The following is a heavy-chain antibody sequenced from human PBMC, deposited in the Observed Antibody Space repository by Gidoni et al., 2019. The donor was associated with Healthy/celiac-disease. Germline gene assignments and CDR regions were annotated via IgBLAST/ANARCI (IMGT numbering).Heavy chain of an antibody. CDR1: GFTFSSYA. Sequence: QVQLVESGGGVVQPGRSLRLACAASGFTFSSYAMHWVRQAPGKGLEWVAVISYDGSNKYYADSVKGRFTISRDNSKNTLYLQMNSLRAEDTAVYYCARDLKYGSGSSLTFYFDYWGQGTLVTVSS. CDR2: ISYDGSNK. J-gene: IGHJ4*02. CDR3: ARDLKYGSGSSLTFYFDY. D-gene: IGHD3-10*01. V-gene: IGHV3-30-3*01.